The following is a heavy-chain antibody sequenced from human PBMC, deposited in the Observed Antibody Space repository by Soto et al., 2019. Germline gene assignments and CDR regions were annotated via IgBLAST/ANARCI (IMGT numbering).Heavy chain of an antibody. CDR3: ARAGDYDFWSGYSNYAFDI. Sequence: PSETLSLTCTVSSGSMSGYYWNWIRQPPGKGLEWIGYIYYSGSTNHNPSLKSRVTISVDTSKNQFSLKLSSVTAADTAVYYCARAGDYDFWSGYSNYAFDIWGQGTMVTVSS. CDR2: IYYSGST. D-gene: IGHD3-3*01. V-gene: IGHV4-59*01. J-gene: IGHJ3*02. CDR1: SGSMSGYY.